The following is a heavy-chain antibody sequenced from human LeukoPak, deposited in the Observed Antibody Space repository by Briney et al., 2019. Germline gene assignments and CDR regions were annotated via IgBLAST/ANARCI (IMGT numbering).Heavy chain of an antibody. D-gene: IGHD1-7*01. Sequence: GGSLRLSCTASGFTFGDYAMSWVRQAPGKGQEWVGFIRSKAYGGTTEYAASVKGRFTISRDDSKSIAYLQMNSLKTEDTAVYYCTRGVDELELLSAIWGQGTMVTVSS. CDR2: IRSKAYGGTT. CDR1: GFTFGDYA. CDR3: TRGVDELELLSAI. J-gene: IGHJ3*02. V-gene: IGHV3-49*04.